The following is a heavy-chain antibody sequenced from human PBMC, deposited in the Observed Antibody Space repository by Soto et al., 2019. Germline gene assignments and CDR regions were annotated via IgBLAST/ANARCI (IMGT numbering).Heavy chain of an antibody. J-gene: IGHJ6*02. V-gene: IGHV4-31*03. CDR1: GGSISSGGYY. D-gene: IGHD3-22*01. Sequence: QVQLQESGPGLVKPSQTLSLTCTVSGGSISSGGYYWSWIRQHPGKGLEWIGYIYYSGSTYYNPSLNSRVTISVDKSKNQCSLKLSSVTAADTAVYYCARDQLTTSSYYYYGMDVWGQGTTVTVSS. CDR2: IYYSGST. CDR3: ARDQLTTSSYYYYGMDV.